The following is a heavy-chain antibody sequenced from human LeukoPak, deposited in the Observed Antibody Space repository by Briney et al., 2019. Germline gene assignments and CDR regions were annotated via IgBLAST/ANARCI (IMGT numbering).Heavy chain of an antibody. CDR1: GFTFSSYA. CDR3: ARDPYYDILTGYPAVDAFDI. V-gene: IGHV3-30-3*01. J-gene: IGHJ3*02. D-gene: IGHD3-9*01. CDR2: ISYDGSNK. Sequence: PGGSLRLSCAASGFTFSSYAMHWVRQAPGKGLEWVAVISYDGSNKYYADSVKGRFTISRDNSKNTLYLQMNSLRAEDTAVYYCARDPYYDILTGYPAVDAFDIWGQGTMVTVSS.